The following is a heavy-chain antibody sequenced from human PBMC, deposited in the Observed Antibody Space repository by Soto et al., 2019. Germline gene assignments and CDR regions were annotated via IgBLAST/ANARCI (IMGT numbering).Heavy chain of an antibody. CDR2: ISGSGGST. CDR1: GFTFSSYA. V-gene: IGHV3-23*01. Sequence: EVQLLESGGGLVQPGGSLRLSCAASGFTFSSYAMSWVRQAPGKGLEWVSAISGSGGSTYYADSVKGRFTISRDNSKNTLYLQMNSLRAEDTAVYYCAKCFMKGDYGDPPCYFDYWGQGTLVTVSS. D-gene: IGHD4-17*01. CDR3: AKCFMKGDYGDPPCYFDY. J-gene: IGHJ4*02.